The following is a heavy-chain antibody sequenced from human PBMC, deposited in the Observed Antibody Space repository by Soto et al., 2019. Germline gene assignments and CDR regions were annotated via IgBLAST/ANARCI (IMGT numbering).Heavy chain of an antibody. CDR3: ARDSIPYIVLVPAASRVNWFDP. D-gene: IGHD2-2*01. CDR2: ISAYNGNT. J-gene: IGHJ5*02. V-gene: IGHV1-18*01. Sequence: ASVKVSCKASGYTFTSYGISWVRQAPGQGLEWMGWISAYNGNTNYAQKLQGRVTMTTDTSTSTAYMELRSLRSDDTAVYYCARDSIPYIVLVPAASRVNWFDPWGQGTLVTVSS. CDR1: GYTFTSYG.